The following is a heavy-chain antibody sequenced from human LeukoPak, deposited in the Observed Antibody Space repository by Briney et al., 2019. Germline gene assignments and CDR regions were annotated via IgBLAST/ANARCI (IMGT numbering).Heavy chain of an antibody. CDR1: GFTVSSNY. V-gene: IGHV3-53*01. CDR2: IYSGGST. J-gene: IGHJ3*02. D-gene: IGHD7-27*01. Sequence: HAGGSLRLSCAASGFTVSSNYMSWVRQAPGKGLEWVSVIYSGGSTYYADSVKGRFTISRDNSKNTLYLQMNSLRAEDTAVYYCAKVRWGPGDDAFDIWGQGTMVTVSS. CDR3: AKVRWGPGDDAFDI.